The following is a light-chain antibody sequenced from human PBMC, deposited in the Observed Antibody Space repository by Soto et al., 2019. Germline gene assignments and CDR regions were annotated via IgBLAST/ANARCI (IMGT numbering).Light chain of an antibody. V-gene: IGKV1-5*01. CDR3: QQYNSYPWT. J-gene: IGKJ1*01. CDR1: ESISIW. CDR2: DAS. Sequence: DIQMTDSPSTLSASVGDRVHITCRASESISIWLAWYQQKPGKAPKLQIYDASSLESGVPSRFSGSGSGTEFTLAISSLQPDDFATYYCQQYNSYPWTFGQGTKVDIK.